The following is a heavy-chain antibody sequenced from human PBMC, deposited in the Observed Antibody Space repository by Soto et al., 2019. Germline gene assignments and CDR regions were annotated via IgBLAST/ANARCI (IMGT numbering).Heavy chain of an antibody. V-gene: IGHV4-59*01. J-gene: IGHJ4*02. CDR3: GREGNLGRWLQPLDF. Sequence: SETLSLTCTVSGGSISSYYWSWIRQPPGKGLEWIGYIYYSGSTYYNPSLKSRVTMSLDTSKNQFSLRLISVTAADTAKYFCGREGNLGRWLQPLDFWGQGTLVTVSS. D-gene: IGHD5-12*01. CDR1: GGSISSYY. CDR2: IYYSGST.